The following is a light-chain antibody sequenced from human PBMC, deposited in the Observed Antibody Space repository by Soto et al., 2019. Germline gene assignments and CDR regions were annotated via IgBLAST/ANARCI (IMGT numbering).Light chain of an antibody. CDR3: QQYNSYPLT. Sequence: DIQMTQSPSTLSASVGDRFTITCLASQSISSWFYWYQQKPGKSPRLLIYKASSLESWVPSRFSGSGSGTEFTITISSLQPDDFATYYCQQYNSYPLTFGPGTKVAIK. CDR1: QSISSW. V-gene: IGKV1-5*03. J-gene: IGKJ3*01. CDR2: KAS.